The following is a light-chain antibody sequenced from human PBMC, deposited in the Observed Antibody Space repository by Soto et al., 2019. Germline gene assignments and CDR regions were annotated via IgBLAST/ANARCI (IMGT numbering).Light chain of an antibody. CDR1: QSVSTF. J-gene: IGKJ5*01. V-gene: IGKV3-11*01. CDR3: QQRSNRPPIT. CDR2: DAS. Sequence: IVMPKSPATLSVSPGESAPLSCRASQSVSTFLAWYQQKPGQAPRLLIYDASNRATGIPARFSGSGSGTDFTLTISSLEPEDFAVYYCQQRSNRPPITVGQGTRLEIK.